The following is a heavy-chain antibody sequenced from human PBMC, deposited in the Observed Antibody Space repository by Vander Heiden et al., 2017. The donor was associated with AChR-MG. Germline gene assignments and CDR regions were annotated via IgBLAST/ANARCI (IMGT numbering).Heavy chain of an antibody. V-gene: IGHV3-30*18. CDR3: AKDNTWSYAILYYFDF. CDR2: ISSDGSTK. CDR1: GLTSSDSG. Sequence: QVQLVESGGGVVQPGRSLRLSCAASGLTSSDSGIHWVRQAPGRGLEWVALISSDGSTKYYAESVGGRFSISRDKSYNTVYLQMNSLGAEDSAVYYCAKDNTWSYAILYYFDFWGQGTLVTVSS. D-gene: IGHD2-2*02. J-gene: IGHJ4*02.